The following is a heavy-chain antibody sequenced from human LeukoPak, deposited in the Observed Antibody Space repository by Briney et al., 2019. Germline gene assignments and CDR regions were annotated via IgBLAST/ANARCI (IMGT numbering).Heavy chain of an antibody. Sequence: GGSLRLSCAASGFTFSTYAMSWVRQAPGKGLEWVSAISGSGGSTYYADSVRGRFTISRDNSKNTLYLQMNSLRAEDTAVYYCAKDRQSGNVELPALIDPWGERTLVTLSS. CDR3: AKDRQSGNVELPALIDP. D-gene: IGHD2-2*01. V-gene: IGHV3-23*01. CDR1: GFTFSTYA. CDR2: ISGSGGST. J-gene: IGHJ5*02.